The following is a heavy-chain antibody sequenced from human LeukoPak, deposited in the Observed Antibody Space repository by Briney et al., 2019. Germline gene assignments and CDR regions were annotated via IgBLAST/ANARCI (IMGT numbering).Heavy chain of an antibody. D-gene: IGHD3-10*01. Sequence: SETLSLTCTVSGGSISSSSYYWGWIRQPPGKGLEWIGSIYYSGSIYYNPSLKSRVTISVDTSKNQFSLKLSSVTAADTAVYYCARRSLTYYYGSGPLDYWGQGTLVTVSS. CDR3: ARRSLTYYYGSGPLDY. CDR2: IYYSGSI. CDR1: GGSISSSSYY. V-gene: IGHV4-39*01. J-gene: IGHJ4*02.